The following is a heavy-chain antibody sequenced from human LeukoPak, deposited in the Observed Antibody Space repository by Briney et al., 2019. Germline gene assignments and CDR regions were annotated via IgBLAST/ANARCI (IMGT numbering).Heavy chain of an antibody. D-gene: IGHD2-15*01. J-gene: IGHJ3*02. Sequence: GGSLRLSCAASGFTFSSYSMNWVRQAPGKGLEWVSGISWNSGTIGYADSVKGRFTISRDNAKNSLYLQMNSLRAEDTALYYCVKGAAYHLGDAFDIWGQGTMVTVSS. CDR1: GFTFSSYS. V-gene: IGHV3-9*01. CDR2: ISWNSGTI. CDR3: VKGAAYHLGDAFDI.